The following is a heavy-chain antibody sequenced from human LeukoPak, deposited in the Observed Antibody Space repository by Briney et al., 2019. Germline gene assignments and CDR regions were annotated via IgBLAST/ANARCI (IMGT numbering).Heavy chain of an antibody. Sequence: PSQTLSLTCTVSGGSISSYYWSWIRQPPGKGLEWIGYIYYSGSTNYNPSLKSRVTISVDTSKNQFSLKLSSVTAADTAVYYCAREAVPLFGWFDPWGQGTLVTVSS. V-gene: IGHV4-59*01. D-gene: IGHD3-10*02. CDR2: IYYSGST. J-gene: IGHJ5*02. CDR1: GGSISSYY. CDR3: AREAVPLFGWFDP.